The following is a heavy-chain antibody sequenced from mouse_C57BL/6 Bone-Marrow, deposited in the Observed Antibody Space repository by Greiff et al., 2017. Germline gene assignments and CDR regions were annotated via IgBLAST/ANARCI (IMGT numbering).Heavy chain of an antibody. CDR1: GYSFTGYY. D-gene: IGHD2-2*01. CDR2: INPSTGGT. CDR3: APGVTTPYYFDC. V-gene: IGHV1-42*01. Sequence: EVQLQQSGPELVKPGASVKISCTASGYSFTGYYMNWVKQSPEKSLEWIGEINPSTGGTTYNQKFKAKARLTVDKSSSTAYMQLKSLTSEDSAVYYCAPGVTTPYYFDCWGQGTTLTVSS. J-gene: IGHJ2*01.